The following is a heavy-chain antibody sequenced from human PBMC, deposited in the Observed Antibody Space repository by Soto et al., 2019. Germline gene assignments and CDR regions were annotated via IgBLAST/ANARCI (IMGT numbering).Heavy chain of an antibody. CDR2: ISSSSSYI. D-gene: IGHD2-2*01. Sequence: PGGSLRLSCAASGFTFSSYSMNWVRQAPGKGLEWVSSISSSSSYIYYADSVKGRFTISRDNAKNSLYLQMNSLRAEDTAVYYCARDHRVVPAATPYGMDVWGQGTTVTVSS. CDR1: GFTFSSYS. CDR3: ARDHRVVPAATPYGMDV. V-gene: IGHV3-21*01. J-gene: IGHJ6*02.